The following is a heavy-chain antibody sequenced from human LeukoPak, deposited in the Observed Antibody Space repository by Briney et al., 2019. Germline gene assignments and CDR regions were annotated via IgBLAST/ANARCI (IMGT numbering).Heavy chain of an antibody. D-gene: IGHD2-15*01. J-gene: IGHJ4*02. CDR1: GFTFSNFG. Sequence: PGGSLRLSCAASGFTFSNFGMHWVRQAPGKGLEWLAFIRYDGSNKYYADSVKGRFTISRDDSKNTLYLEMNSMRTEDTALYYCAKESGGSYSFDSWGQGTLVTVSS. V-gene: IGHV3-30*02. CDR2: IRYDGSNK. CDR3: AKESGGSYSFDS.